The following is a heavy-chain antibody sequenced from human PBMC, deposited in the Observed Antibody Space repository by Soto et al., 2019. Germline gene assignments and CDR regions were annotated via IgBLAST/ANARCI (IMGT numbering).Heavy chain of an antibody. CDR3: ARVPSP. V-gene: IGHV4-30-2*01. J-gene: IGHJ5*02. Sequence: QLQLQEYGSGLVKPSQTLSLTCAVSGGSISSGGYSWSWIRQPPGKGLEWIGYIYHSGSTYYNPSLKSRVTISVDRSKTQFSLKLSSVTAADTAAYYCARVPSPWGQGTLVTVSS. CDR2: IYHSGST. CDR1: GGSISSGGYS.